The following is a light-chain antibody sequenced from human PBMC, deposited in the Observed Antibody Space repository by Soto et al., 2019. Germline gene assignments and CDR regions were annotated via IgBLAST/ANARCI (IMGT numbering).Light chain of an antibody. V-gene: IGKV3-20*01. Sequence: IVLTQSPGTLSLSPGERAILSCRASQSVSSSYLAWYRQKPGQAPSLLIYGASSRATGIPDRFSGSGSGTEFTLTISSLQSEDFAVYYCQQYNNWPQTFGQGTKVDIK. CDR2: GAS. CDR1: QSVSSSY. J-gene: IGKJ1*01. CDR3: QQYNNWPQT.